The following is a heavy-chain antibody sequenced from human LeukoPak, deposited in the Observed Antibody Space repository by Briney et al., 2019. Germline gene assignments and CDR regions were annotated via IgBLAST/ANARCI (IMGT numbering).Heavy chain of an antibody. Sequence: GASVKVSCKASGGTFSSYAISWVRQAPGQGLEWMGRIIPILGIANYAQKFQGRVTITADKSTSTAYMELSSLRSEDTAVYYCARDPRRYYYGSGSYPADYWGQGTLVTVSS. CDR2: IIPILGIA. CDR3: ARDPRRYYYGSGSYPADY. CDR1: GGTFSSYA. D-gene: IGHD3-10*01. V-gene: IGHV1-69*04. J-gene: IGHJ4*02.